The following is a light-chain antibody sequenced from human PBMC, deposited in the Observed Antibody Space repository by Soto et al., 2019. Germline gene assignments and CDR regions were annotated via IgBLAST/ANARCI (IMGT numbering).Light chain of an antibody. CDR2: YDS. CDR1: NIGSKS. J-gene: IGLJ2*01. V-gene: IGLV3-21*04. CDR3: QLWDSSRVVV. Sequence: SYELTQPPSVSVAPGKTARITCGGNNIGSKSVHWYQQKPGQAPVLVIYYDSDRPSGIPERISGSNSGNTATLTISRVEAGDEADYYCQLWDSSRVVVFGGGTKLTVL.